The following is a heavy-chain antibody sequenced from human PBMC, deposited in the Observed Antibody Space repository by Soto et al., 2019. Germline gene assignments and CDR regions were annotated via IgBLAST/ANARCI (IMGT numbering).Heavy chain of an antibody. V-gene: IGHV4-34*01. CDR2: INHSGST. D-gene: IGHD3-16*02. CDR1: GGSFSGYY. Sequence: QVQLQQWGAGLLKPSETLSLTCAVYGGSFSGYYWSWIRQPPGKGLEWIGEINHSGSTNYNPSLKSRVTISVDTSKNQFSLKLRSVTAADTAVYYCARGTYDYIWGSYRQPKNFDYWGQGTLVTISS. J-gene: IGHJ4*02. CDR3: ARGTYDYIWGSYRQPKNFDY.